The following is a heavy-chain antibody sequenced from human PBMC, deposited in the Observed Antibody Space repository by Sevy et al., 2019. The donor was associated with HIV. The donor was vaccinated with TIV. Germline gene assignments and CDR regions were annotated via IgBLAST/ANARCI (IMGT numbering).Heavy chain of an antibody. V-gene: IGHV1-69*13. J-gene: IGHJ6*02. CDR3: AMVLWPARSGGRHSFYYYGMDV. CDR1: GGTFSNYA. D-gene: IGHD3-10*01. Sequence: ASVKVSCKASGGTFSNYAINWVRQAPGQGLEWMGGIIPIFDTVNYAQNFQGRVTITADESTSTAYMELSSLGSEDTAVYFCAMVLWPARSGGRHSFYYYGMDVWGQGTTVTVSS. CDR2: IIPIFDTV.